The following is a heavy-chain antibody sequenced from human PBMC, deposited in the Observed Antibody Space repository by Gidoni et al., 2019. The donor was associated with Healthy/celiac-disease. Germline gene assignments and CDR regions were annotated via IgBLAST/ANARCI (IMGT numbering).Heavy chain of an antibody. CDR3: ARDPVHPTIRGFDY. D-gene: IGHD3-10*01. Sequence: QVQLVQSGAEVKKPGASVTVSCKASGYTFTSYAMHWVRQAPGQRLEWMGWINAGNGNTKYSQKFQGRVTITRDTSASTAYMELSSLRSEDTAVYYCARDPVHPTIRGFDYWGQGTLVTVSS. CDR2: INAGNGNT. J-gene: IGHJ4*02. CDR1: GYTFTSYA. V-gene: IGHV1-3*01.